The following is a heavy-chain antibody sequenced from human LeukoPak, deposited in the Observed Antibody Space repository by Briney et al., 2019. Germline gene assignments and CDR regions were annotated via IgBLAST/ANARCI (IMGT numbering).Heavy chain of an antibody. D-gene: IGHD4-23*01. CDR2: CHYSGNT. CDR3: ARLRSYGGNRGIDY. CDR1: GGSISSNY. Sequence: SETLSLTCAISGGSISSNYWSWIRQPPGKGLEWIGYCHYSGNTNYNPSLKSRATIAVDMSKNQFSLTLNSVTAADTAIYYCARLRSYGGNRGIDYWGQGTLVAVSS. J-gene: IGHJ4*02. V-gene: IGHV4-59*08.